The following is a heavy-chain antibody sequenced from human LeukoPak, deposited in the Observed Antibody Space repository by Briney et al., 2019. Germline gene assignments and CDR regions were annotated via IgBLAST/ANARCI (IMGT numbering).Heavy chain of an antibody. D-gene: IGHD6-13*01. CDR3: ARYSSSWHKQDY. CDR1: GFTFSSYW. Sequence: VGSLRLSCAASGFTFSSYWVSWVRQAPGKGLEWVAYIEQDGSEKYYVDSVKGRFTISRDNANNALYLQMNSLRAEDTAVYYCARYSSSWHKQDYWGQGTLVTVSS. J-gene: IGHJ4*02. CDR2: IEQDGSEK. V-gene: IGHV3-7*05.